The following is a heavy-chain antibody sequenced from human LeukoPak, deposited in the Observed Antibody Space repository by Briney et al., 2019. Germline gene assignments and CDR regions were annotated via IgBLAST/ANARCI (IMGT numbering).Heavy chain of an antibody. CDR3: ARDGAYCSSANCYFDY. Sequence: PGGSLRLSCAASGFTFSNYNMNWVRQAPGKGLEWVSHISSSSSTIYYAESVKGRFTISRDNAKNPLYLQMNSLRDEDTAVYYCARDGAYCSSANCYFDYWGQGTLVTVSS. CDR2: ISSSSSTI. CDR1: GFTFSNYN. V-gene: IGHV3-48*02. D-gene: IGHD2-2*01. J-gene: IGHJ4*02.